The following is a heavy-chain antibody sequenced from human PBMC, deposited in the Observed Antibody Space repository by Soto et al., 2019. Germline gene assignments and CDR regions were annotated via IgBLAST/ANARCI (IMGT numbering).Heavy chain of an antibody. CDR3: AKDGWQYYDILTGHYFDY. CDR2: ISGSGGST. D-gene: IGHD3-9*01. V-gene: IGHV3-23*01. J-gene: IGHJ4*02. CDR1: GFTFSSYA. Sequence: GFLRLSCAASGFTFSSYAMSWVRQAPGKGLEWVSAISGSGGSTYYADSVKGRFTISRDNSKNTLYLQMNSLRAEDTAVYYCAKDGWQYYDILTGHYFDYWGQGTLVTVSS.